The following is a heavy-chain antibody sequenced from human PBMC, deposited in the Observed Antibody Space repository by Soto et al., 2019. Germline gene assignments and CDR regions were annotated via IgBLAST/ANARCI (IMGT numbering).Heavy chain of an antibody. Sequence: GESLKISCKGYGFNINIYWISWMRQMPGKGLEWMGRIDPRDSYTNYSPSFQGHVTSSTDKSTGTVYLQWSSLKASDTARYFCARQDGYASGGVMDAWGQGTMVTVSS. J-gene: IGHJ6*02. CDR3: ARQDGYASGGVMDA. CDR2: IDPRDSYT. CDR1: GFNINIYW. D-gene: IGHD3-10*01. V-gene: IGHV5-10-1*01.